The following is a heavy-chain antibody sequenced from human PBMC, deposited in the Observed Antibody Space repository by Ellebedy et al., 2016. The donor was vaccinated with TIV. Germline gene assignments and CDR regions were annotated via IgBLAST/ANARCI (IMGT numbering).Heavy chain of an antibody. CDR2: IHSGGST. CDR3: ARRRTSGSSGDAFDI. CDR1: GFIVSSTY. J-gene: IGHJ3*02. D-gene: IGHD6-19*01. Sequence: GESLKISXAASGFIVSSTYMSWVRQAPGKGLEWVSVIHSGGSTYYTDSVKGRFTISRDNAKNSVALQMDSLRVEDSALYYSARRRTSGSSGDAFDIWGQGTMVTVAS. V-gene: IGHV3-53*01.